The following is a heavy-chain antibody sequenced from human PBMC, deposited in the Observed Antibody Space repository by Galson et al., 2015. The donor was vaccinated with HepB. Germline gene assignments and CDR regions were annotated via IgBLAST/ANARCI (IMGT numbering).Heavy chain of an antibody. CDR2: ISYDGSNK. Sequence: SLRLSCAASGFTFSSYGMHWVRQAPGKGLEWVAVISYDGSNKYYADSVKGRFTISRDNSKNTLYLQMNSLRAEDTAVYYCAKDRGRLPDYYGSGSYPTDYWGQGTLVTVSS. V-gene: IGHV3-30*18. D-gene: IGHD3-10*01. J-gene: IGHJ4*02. CDR3: AKDRGRLPDYYGSGSYPTDY. CDR1: GFTFSSYG.